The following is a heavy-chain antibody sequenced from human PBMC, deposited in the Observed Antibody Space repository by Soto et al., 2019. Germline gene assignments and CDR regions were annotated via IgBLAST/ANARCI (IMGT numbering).Heavy chain of an antibody. J-gene: IGHJ6*04. V-gene: IGHV3-74*01. Sequence: EVQLVESGGGLVQPGGSLRLSCAASGFTFSGRSMHWVRQAPGKGLVWVSGIDNAGTDSTYADSVKGRFTSSRDNAKNPLYLQMNILRVEDTAVYYCARGWLGPDVWGKGTTVTVSS. CDR2: IDNAGTDS. CDR1: GFTFSGRS. D-gene: IGHD5-18*01. CDR3: ARGWLGPDV.